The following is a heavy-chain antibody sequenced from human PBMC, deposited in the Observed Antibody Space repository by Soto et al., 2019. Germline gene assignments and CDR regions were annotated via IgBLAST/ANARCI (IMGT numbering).Heavy chain of an antibody. D-gene: IGHD5-18*01. Sequence: GGSLRLSCAASGFTFSDYGMSWVRQAPGKGLEWVSVMSGSGDAAYYADSVKGRFTISRDNSKNTLYLQMNSLRAEDAAAYYCAKDPLEIQLWPKYYFDYWGQGTLVTVSS. CDR1: GFTFSDYG. CDR2: MSGSGDAA. V-gene: IGHV3-23*01. J-gene: IGHJ4*02. CDR3: AKDPLEIQLWPKYYFDY.